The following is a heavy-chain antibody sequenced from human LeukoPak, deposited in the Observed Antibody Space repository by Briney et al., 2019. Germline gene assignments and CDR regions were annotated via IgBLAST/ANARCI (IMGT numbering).Heavy chain of an antibody. Sequence: PSETLSPTCTVSGGSISSYYWSWIRQPPGKGLEWIGYIYYSGSTNYNPSLKSRVTISVDTSKNQFSLKLSSVTAADTAVYYCARLIWTRQQLVRFVYYFYYWGQGTLVTVSS. D-gene: IGHD6-13*01. V-gene: IGHV4-59*08. CDR1: GGSISSYY. CDR3: ARLIWTRQQLVRFVYYFYY. CDR2: IYYSGST. J-gene: IGHJ4*02.